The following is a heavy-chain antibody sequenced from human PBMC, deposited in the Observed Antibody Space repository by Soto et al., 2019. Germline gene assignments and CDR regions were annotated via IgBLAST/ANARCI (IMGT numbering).Heavy chain of an antibody. Sequence: GASVKVSCKDSGGTFSSYAISWVRQAPGQGLEWMGGIIPIFGTANYAQKFQGRVTITADESTSTAYMELSSLRSEDTAIYYCARPTRYYYDTSDQSAWFDPWGQGTLVTVSS. J-gene: IGHJ5*02. CDR3: ARPTRYYYDTSDQSAWFDP. D-gene: IGHD3-22*01. CDR1: GGTFSSYA. CDR2: IIPIFGTA. V-gene: IGHV1-69*13.